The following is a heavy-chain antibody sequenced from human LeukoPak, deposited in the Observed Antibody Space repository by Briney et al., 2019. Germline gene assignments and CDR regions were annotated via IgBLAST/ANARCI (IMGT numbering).Heavy chain of an antibody. Sequence: SETLSLTCTVSGGSISSYYWSWIRQPPGKGLEWIGYIYYSGSTNYNPSLKSRVTISVDTSKNQFSLKLSSVTAADTAVYYCVRDGDSWDAFDIWGQGTMVTVSS. D-gene: IGHD3-22*01. CDR1: GGSISSYY. CDR2: IYYSGST. J-gene: IGHJ3*02. V-gene: IGHV4-59*01. CDR3: VRDGDSWDAFDI.